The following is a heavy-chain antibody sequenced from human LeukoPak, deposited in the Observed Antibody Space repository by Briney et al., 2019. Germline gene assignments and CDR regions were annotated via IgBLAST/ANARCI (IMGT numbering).Heavy chain of an antibody. D-gene: IGHD4-17*01. Sequence: GGSLRLSCAASGFTFSGSAMHWVRQASGKGLEWVGRIRSKANSYATAYAASVKGRFTISRDDSKNTAYLQMNSLKTEDTAVYYCTRQADYGLPGGYCYYYMDVWGKGTTVTVSS. CDR2: IRSKANSYAT. CDR3: TRQADYGLPGGYCYYYMDV. CDR1: GFTFSGSA. V-gene: IGHV3-73*01. J-gene: IGHJ6*03.